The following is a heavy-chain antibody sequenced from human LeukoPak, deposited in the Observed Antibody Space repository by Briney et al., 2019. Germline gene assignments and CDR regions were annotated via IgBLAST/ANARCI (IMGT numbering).Heavy chain of an antibody. J-gene: IGHJ4*02. CDR3: ARVGSGRGSGSHFDY. D-gene: IGHD3-10*01. CDR1: GFTFSSYA. CDR2: ISYDGSNK. V-gene: IGHV3-30*04. Sequence: GRSLRLSCAASGFTFSSYAMHWVRQAPGKGLEWVAVISYDGSNKYYADSVKGRFTISRDNSKNTLYLRMNSLRAEDTAVYYCARVGSGRGSGSHFDYWGQGTLVTVSS.